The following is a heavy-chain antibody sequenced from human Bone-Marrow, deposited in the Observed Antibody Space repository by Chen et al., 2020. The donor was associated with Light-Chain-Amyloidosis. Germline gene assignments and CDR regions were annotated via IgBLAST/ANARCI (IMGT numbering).Heavy chain of an antibody. D-gene: IGHD5-18*01. V-gene: IGHV3-48*01. CDR3: AGVGIQGMTFERYNYYYYVDV. J-gene: IGHJ6*03. CDR2: IGLNTNII. CDR1: GFTFSNYS. Sequence: DVRLVESGGGLVQPGGSLRLSCAASGFTFSNYSMNWVPQAPGTALEWIPYIGLNTNIIFDAESVKCRFTIYRDNAKNSLYLQMHSLRAEDTAVYYCAGVGIQGMTFERYNYYYYVDVWGKGTTVTVSS.